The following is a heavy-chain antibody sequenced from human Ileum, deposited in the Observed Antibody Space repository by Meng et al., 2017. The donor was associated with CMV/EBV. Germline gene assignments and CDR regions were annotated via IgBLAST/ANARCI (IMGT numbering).Heavy chain of an antibody. CDR1: GFTFSNFA. Sequence: GESLKISCAVSGFTFSNFAMTWVRLAPGRGLEAVSSISDRGDRTYYVDSVRGRFTISRDNSRNIVYLQMNSLGAGDTAIYYCARIYGHSAGHYYHALDVWGQGTLVTVSS. CDR3: ARIYGHSAGHYYHALDV. V-gene: IGHV3-23*01. D-gene: IGHD2/OR15-2a*01. CDR2: ISDRGDRT. J-gene: IGHJ6*02.